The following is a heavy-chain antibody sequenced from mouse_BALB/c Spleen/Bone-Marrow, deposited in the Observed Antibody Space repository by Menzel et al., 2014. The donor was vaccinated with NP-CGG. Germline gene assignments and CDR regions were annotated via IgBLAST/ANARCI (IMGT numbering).Heavy chain of an antibody. V-gene: IGHV1-4*01. D-gene: IGHD2-10*02. CDR2: INPSSGYT. Sequence: QVQLKESGAELARPGASVKMSCKASGYTFTSYTMHWVKQRPGQGLEWIGYINPSSGYTNYNQKFKDKATLTADKSSSTAYMQRSSLTSEDSAVYYCAYDNYGYAMDYWGQGTSVTVSS. CDR3: AYDNYGYAMDY. CDR1: GYTFTSYT. J-gene: IGHJ4*01.